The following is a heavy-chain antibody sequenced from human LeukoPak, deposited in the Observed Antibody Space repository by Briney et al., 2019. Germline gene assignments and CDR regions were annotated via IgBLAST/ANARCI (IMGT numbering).Heavy chain of an antibody. Sequence: SETLSLTCTVSGGSISSYYWSWIRQPPGKGLEWIGYIYYSGSTNYNPSLKSRVTISVDTSKNQFSLKLSSVTAADTAVYYCARGPYGMDVWAKGPRSPSP. CDR2: IYYSGST. V-gene: IGHV4-59*01. J-gene: IGHJ6*02. CDR1: GGSISSYY. CDR3: ARGPYGMDV.